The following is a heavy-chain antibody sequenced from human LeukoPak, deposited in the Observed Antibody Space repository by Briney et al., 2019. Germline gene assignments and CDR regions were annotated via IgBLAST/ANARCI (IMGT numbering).Heavy chain of an antibody. J-gene: IGHJ3*02. D-gene: IGHD3-10*01. CDR1: GGSISSGGYY. CDR3: ARVSLSGGI. V-gene: IGHV4-61*02. CDR2: IYTSGST. Sequence: SETLSLTCTVSGGSISSGGYYWSWIRQPAGKGLEWIGRIYTSGSTNYNPSLKSRVTISVDTSKNQFSLKLSSVTAADTAVYYCARVSLSGGIWGQGTMVTVSS.